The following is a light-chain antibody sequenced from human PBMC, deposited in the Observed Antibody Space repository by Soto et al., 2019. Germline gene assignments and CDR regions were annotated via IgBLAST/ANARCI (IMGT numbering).Light chain of an antibody. V-gene: IGKV1-9*01. J-gene: IGKJ3*01. CDR1: QDVSRY. CDR2: AAS. CDR3: QQLNSYGFA. Sequence: DIQLTQSPAFLSASVGDRVTITCRASQDVSRYLAWYQQKPGKAPNLLIYAASTLRSGVPSRFSGSGSETEYTLTISSLQPADFATYYCQQLNSYGFAFGPGTKVDIK.